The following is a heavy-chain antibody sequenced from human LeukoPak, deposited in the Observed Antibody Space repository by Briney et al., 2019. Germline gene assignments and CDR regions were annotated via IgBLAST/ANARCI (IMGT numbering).Heavy chain of an antibody. Sequence: SETLSLTCAVSGYSIGSGYYWGWIRQPPGKGLEWIGSIYHSGSTYYNPSLKSRVTRSVDTSKNPFSLKLSSVTAADTAVYYCASTGTTALFDYWGQGTLVTVSS. CDR3: ASTGTTALFDY. J-gene: IGHJ4*02. CDR1: GYSIGSGYY. D-gene: IGHD1-7*01. CDR2: IYHSGST. V-gene: IGHV4-38-2*01.